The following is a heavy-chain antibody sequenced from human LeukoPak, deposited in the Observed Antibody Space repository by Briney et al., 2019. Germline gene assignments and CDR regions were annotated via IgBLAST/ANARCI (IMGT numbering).Heavy chain of an antibody. CDR1: GYTVTDYF. Sequence: ASVKVSCKASGYTVTDYFIHWVRQAPGQGLEWMGWINPNSGGTNYAQKFQGRVTMTRDTSISTAYMELSRLRSDDTAVYYCAREVRYCSGGSCYSVGARGYFDYWGQGTLVTVSS. CDR2: INPNSGGT. J-gene: IGHJ4*02. D-gene: IGHD2-15*01. V-gene: IGHV1-2*02. CDR3: AREVRYCSGGSCYSVGARGYFDY.